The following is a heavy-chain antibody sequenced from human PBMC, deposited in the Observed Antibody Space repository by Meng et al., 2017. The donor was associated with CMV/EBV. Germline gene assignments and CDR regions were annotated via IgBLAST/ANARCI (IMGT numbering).Heavy chain of an antibody. D-gene: IGHD5-18*01. CDR1: GCTFSSYA. J-gene: IGHJ4*02. CDR3: ARGYGRSSRPFDY. Sequence: SVKVSCKASGCTFSSYAISWVRQAPGQGLEWMGGIIPILGIANYAQKFQGRVTITGDKSTSTAYMELSSLRSEDTAVYYCARGYGRSSRPFDYWGQGTLVTVSS. CDR2: IIPILGIA. V-gene: IGHV1-69*10.